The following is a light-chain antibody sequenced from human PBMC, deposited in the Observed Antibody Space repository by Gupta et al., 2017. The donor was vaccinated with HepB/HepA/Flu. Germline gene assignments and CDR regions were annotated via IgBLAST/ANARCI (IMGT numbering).Light chain of an antibody. CDR1: QTVSDW. CDR2: KAS. V-gene: IGKV1-5*03. Sequence: DIQMTQSPSTLTASVGDRVTITCRATQTVSDWLAWYQEKPGKAPKLLIYKASSLESGVPSRFSGGGSGTEFTLTINSLQPDDFATYYCLQYESHSPWTFGQGTKVEIK. J-gene: IGKJ1*01. CDR3: LQYESHSPWT.